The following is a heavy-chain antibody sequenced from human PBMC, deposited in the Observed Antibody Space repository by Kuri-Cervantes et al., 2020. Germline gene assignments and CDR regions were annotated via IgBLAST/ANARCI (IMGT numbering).Heavy chain of an antibody. D-gene: IGHD2-2*01. V-gene: IGHV1-58*01. CDR3: AAGIMYCSSTSCYEYYGMDV. CDR2: IVVGSGNT. J-gene: IGHJ6*02. Sequence: SVKVSCKASGFTFTSSAVQWVRQARAQRLEWIGWIVVGSGNTNYAQKFQERVTITRDMSTSTAYMELSSLRSEDTAVYYCAAGIMYCSSTSCYEYYGMDVWGRGTTVTVSS. CDR1: GFTFTSSA.